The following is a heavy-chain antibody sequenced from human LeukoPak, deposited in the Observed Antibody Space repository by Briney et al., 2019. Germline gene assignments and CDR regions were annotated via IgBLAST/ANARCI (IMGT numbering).Heavy chain of an antibody. CDR1: GGSINNYY. CDR3: AREYSSGLNWFDP. Sequence: SETLSLTCTLSGGSINNYYWSWIRQPPGKGLEWIGYIYYNGNTNYNPSLKSRVTISVDTSKNQFSLKLSSVTAADTAVYFCAREYSSGLNWFDPWGQGTPVTVSS. J-gene: IGHJ5*02. V-gene: IGHV4-59*01. D-gene: IGHD6-19*01. CDR2: IYYNGNT.